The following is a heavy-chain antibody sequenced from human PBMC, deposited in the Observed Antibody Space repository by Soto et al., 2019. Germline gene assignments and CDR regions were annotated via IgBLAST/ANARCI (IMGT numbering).Heavy chain of an antibody. CDR1: GGTISSVGYY. Sequence: PLQLLSLTYTVSGGTISSVGYYWSWIRQHPGKGLEWIGYIYYSGSTYYNPSLKSRVTISVDTSKNQFSLKLSSVTAADTAVYYCARGTVAAMYWFDPWGQGTLVTVSS. CDR3: ARGTVAAMYWFDP. D-gene: IGHD2-15*01. V-gene: IGHV4-31*03. J-gene: IGHJ5*02. CDR2: IYYSGST.